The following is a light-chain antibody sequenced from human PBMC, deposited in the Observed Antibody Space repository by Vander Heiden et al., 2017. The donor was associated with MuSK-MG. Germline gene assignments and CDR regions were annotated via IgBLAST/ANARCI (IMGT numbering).Light chain of an antibody. CDR1: QSISRR. J-gene: IGKJ1*01. V-gene: IGKV1-5*03. Sequence: DIQMTQSPSTLSAVVGDSVTITCRASQSISRRLAWYQQKPGKAPKLLIYEASTLERGVPSRFSGSGSGTHFTLTVSNLQPDDFATYYCQRHDVFPWKIGQGTKVEFK. CDR2: EAS. CDR3: QRHDVFPWK.